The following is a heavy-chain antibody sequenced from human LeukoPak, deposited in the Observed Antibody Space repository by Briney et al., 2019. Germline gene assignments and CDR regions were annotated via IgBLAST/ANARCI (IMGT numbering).Heavy chain of an antibody. J-gene: IGHJ6*03. CDR1: GYTFTNYY. D-gene: IGHD2-15*01. Sequence: ASVKVSCKASGYTFTNYYMHWVRQAPGQGLEWMGIINPSGGSTSYAQKFQGRVTMTRDMSTSTVYMELTSLRSEDTAVYYCARDDCSGGTCYHFGDYMDVWGKGTRSPSP. CDR2: INPSGGST. CDR3: ARDDCSGGTCYHFGDYMDV. V-gene: IGHV1-46*01.